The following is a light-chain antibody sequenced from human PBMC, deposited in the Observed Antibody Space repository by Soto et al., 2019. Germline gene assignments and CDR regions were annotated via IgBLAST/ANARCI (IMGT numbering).Light chain of an antibody. CDR3: QQYNAHPYS. Sequence: DFPMTQSPSTLSASVGDRVTITCRASQSIHSWLAWYQQKPGRTPKLLIYKASTLATGVPSRFSGSGSGTEFTLAISSVQPDDFATYYCQQYNAHPYSFGQGTKLEI. CDR1: QSIHSW. J-gene: IGKJ2*03. CDR2: KAS. V-gene: IGKV1-5*03.